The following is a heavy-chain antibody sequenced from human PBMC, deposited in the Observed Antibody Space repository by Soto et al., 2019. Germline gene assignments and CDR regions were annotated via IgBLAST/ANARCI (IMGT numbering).Heavy chain of an antibody. J-gene: IGHJ6*03. V-gene: IGHV3-74*01. Sequence: GGSLRLSCAASGFTFSSYWMHWVRQAPGKGLVWVSRINSDGSSTSYADSVKGRFTISRDNAKNTLYLQMNSLRAEDTAVYYCARDTVTTFFGGSYYYYYMDVWGKGTTVTVSS. D-gene: IGHD4-4*01. CDR1: GFTFSSYW. CDR3: ARDTVTTFFGGSYYYYYMDV. CDR2: INSDGSST.